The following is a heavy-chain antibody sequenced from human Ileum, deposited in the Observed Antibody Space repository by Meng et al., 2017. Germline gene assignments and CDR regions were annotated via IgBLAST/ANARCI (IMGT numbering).Heavy chain of an antibody. CDR3: ARSSLGWPFLPFDY. CDR1: GGTFSSYT. V-gene: IGHV1-69*02. CDR2: IIPILGIA. D-gene: IGHD3-3*01. Sequence: QVQLVQSGAEVKKPGFSVKVSVKASGGTFSSYTISWVRQAPGQGLEWMGRIIPILGIANYAQKFQGRVTITADKSTSTAYMELSSLRSEDTAVYYCARSSLGWPFLPFDYWGQGTLVTVSS. J-gene: IGHJ4*02.